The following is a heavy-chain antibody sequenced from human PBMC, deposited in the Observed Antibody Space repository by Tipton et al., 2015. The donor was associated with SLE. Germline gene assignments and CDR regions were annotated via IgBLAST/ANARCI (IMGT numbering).Heavy chain of an antibody. J-gene: IGHJ4*02. CDR3: ARGYCSSATCYTGPSGFDY. Sequence: TLSLTCTVSGGSISSSSYYWGWIRQPPGKGLEWIGSIYYSGSTYCNLSLKSRVTISVDTSKNHFSLKLNSVTAADTAVYYCARGYCSSATCYTGPSGFDYWGQGTLVSVSS. V-gene: IGHV4-39*02. D-gene: IGHD2-2*02. CDR2: IYYSGST. CDR1: GGSISSSSYY.